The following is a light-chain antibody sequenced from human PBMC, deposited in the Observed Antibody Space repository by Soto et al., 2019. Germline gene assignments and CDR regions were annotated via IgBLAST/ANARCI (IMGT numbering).Light chain of an antibody. CDR2: DAS. J-gene: IGKJ1*01. V-gene: IGKV3-15*01. CDR1: QSVSSN. Sequence: EIVLIQSPATLSLSPGERATLSCRASQSVSSNLAWYQQKPGQAPRLLIYDASTRATGISARFSGSGSGTEFTLTISSLQSEHFAFYYCQQYNNWPWTFGQGTKVDIK. CDR3: QQYNNWPWT.